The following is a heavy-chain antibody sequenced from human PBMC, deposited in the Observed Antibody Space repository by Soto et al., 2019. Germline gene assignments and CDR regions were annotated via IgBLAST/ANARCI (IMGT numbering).Heavy chain of an antibody. Sequence: GESLKISCKGSGYTFTDYWINWVRQMPGKGLEWMGRIDPSDSYTKYSPSFQGHVTISADKSISTAYLEWSSLEASDTAMYYCAGARSITIFGVVGFEMDVWCQGTTVTVSS. D-gene: IGHD3-3*01. CDR2: IDPSDSYT. CDR1: GYTFTDYW. J-gene: IGHJ6*02. V-gene: IGHV5-10-1*01. CDR3: AGARSITIFGVVGFEMDV.